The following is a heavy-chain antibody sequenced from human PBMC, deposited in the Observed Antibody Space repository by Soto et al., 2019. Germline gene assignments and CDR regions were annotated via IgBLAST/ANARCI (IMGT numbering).Heavy chain of an antibody. CDR2: LGAADDP. V-gene: IGHV3-13*05. J-gene: IGHJ4*02. Sequence: EVQLVESGGGSVQPGGSLRLSCAASGFSFRDYDMHWVRQRTGKGLEWVSGLGAADDPYYVRSVKGRFSVSRDNAQSSLYLQMNNLRVDDTAVYYCGREVKTTFGPETSSGHFDSWGQGTLLTVSS. D-gene: IGHD3-3*01. CDR3: GREVKTTFGPETSSGHFDS. CDR1: GFSFRDYD.